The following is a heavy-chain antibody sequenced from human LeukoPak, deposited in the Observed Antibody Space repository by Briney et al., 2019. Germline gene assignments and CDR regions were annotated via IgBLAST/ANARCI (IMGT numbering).Heavy chain of an antibody. Sequence: PGGSLRLSCAASGFIFSDYYMSWIRQAPGKGLEWISYISDSGRTIYYADSVKGRFSISRDNAKNSLYLQMNSLRAEDTAVYYCARESGSAGYFDLWGRGTLVTVSS. J-gene: IGHJ2*01. V-gene: IGHV3-11*04. CDR1: GFIFSDYY. D-gene: IGHD2-15*01. CDR2: ISDSGRTI. CDR3: ARESGSAGYFDL.